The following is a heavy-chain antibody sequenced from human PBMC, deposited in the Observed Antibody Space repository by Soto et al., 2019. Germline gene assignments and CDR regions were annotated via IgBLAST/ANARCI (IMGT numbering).Heavy chain of an antibody. V-gene: IGHV1-2*04. CDR1: GYTFTGYY. CDR3: ASTYCSSTSCHGNPGIY. CDR2: INPNSGGT. D-gene: IGHD2-2*01. J-gene: IGHJ4*02. Sequence: SVKVSCKASGYTFTGYYMHWVQQAPGQGLEWMGWINPNSGGTNYAQKFQGWVTMTRDTSISTAYMELSRLRSDDTAVYYCASTYCSSTSCHGNPGIYWGQGILGTVSS.